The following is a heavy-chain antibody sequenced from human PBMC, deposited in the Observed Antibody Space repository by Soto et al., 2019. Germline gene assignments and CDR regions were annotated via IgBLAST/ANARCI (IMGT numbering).Heavy chain of an antibody. CDR2: IYHSGST. Sequence: PLETLPHTCAVSGGSIISGGYSWSWIRQPPGKGLEWIGYIYHSGSTYYNPSLKSRVTISVGRSKNQFSLKLSSVTAADTAVYYCASSPGRAMGYFDYWGQGTLVTVSS. CDR3: ASSPGRAMGYFDY. V-gene: IGHV4-30-2*02. J-gene: IGHJ4*02. D-gene: IGHD5-18*01. CDR1: GGSIISGGYS.